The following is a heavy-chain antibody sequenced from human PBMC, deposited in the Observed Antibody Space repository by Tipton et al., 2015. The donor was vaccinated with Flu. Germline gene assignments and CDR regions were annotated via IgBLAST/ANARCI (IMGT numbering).Heavy chain of an antibody. CDR2: IYYSGST. V-gene: IGHV4-59*08. CDR1: GGSISSYY. D-gene: IGHD6-19*01. J-gene: IGHJ6*02. CDR3: AGREGSSGWFGMDV. Sequence: TLSLTCTVSGGSISSYYWSWIRQPPGKGLEWIGYIYYSGSTNYNPSLKSRVTISVDTSKNQFSLTLSSVTAADTAVYYCAGREGSSGWFGMDVWGQGTPVTVSS.